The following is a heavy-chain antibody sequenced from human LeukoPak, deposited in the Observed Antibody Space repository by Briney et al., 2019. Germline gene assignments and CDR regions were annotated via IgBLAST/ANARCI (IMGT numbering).Heavy chain of an antibody. Sequence: GASVKVSCKASGYTFTGYYMHWVRQAPGQGLEWMGWINPNSGGTNYAQKFQGRVTMTRDTSISTACMELSRLRSDDTAVYYCARDAKGEEYSGYAQEYYYYYMDVWGKGTTVTVSS. D-gene: IGHD5-12*01. CDR1: GYTFTGYY. CDR2: INPNSGGT. J-gene: IGHJ6*03. CDR3: ARDAKGEEYSGYAQEYYYYYMDV. V-gene: IGHV1-2*02.